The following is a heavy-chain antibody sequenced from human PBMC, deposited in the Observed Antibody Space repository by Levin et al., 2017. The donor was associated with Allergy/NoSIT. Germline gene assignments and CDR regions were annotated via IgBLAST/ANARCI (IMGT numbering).Heavy chain of an antibody. J-gene: IGHJ5*02. CDR1: GYTFTSYG. Sequence: ASVKVSCKASGYTFTSYGISWVRQAPGQGLEWMGWISAYNGNTNYAQKLQGRVTMTTDTSTSTAYMELRSLRSDDTAVYYCARDWGEPGSSWLRVYNWFDPWGQGTLVTVSS. V-gene: IGHV1-18*01. D-gene: IGHD6-13*01. CDR2: ISAYNGNT. CDR3: ARDWGEPGSSWLRVYNWFDP.